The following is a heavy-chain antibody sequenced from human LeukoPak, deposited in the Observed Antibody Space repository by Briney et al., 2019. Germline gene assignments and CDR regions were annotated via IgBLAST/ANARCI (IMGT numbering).Heavy chain of an antibody. CDR1: GYTLTELS. CDR3: ATTPPIYYDSSGYYWNY. V-gene: IGHV1-24*01. J-gene: IGHJ4*02. D-gene: IGHD3-22*01. Sequence: ASVTVSCKVSGYTLTELSMHRVRQAPGKGLEGMGGFDPEDGETIYAQKFQGRVTMTEDTSTDTAYMELSSLRSEDTAVYYCATTPPIYYDSSGYYWNYWGQGTLVTVSS. CDR2: FDPEDGET.